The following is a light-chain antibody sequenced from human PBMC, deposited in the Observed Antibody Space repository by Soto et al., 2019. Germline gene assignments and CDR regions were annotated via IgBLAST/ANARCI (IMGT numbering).Light chain of an antibody. CDR3: QQYSSYSSWT. CDR2: DVS. CDR1: QPINTF. J-gene: IGKJ1*01. Sequence: DIQMTQSPSTLSVSVGDRVTITCRASQPINTFLGWYQQKPGKAPNLLIYDVSTLERGVPSRFSGSGSGTEFTLTISSLQADDFAIYYCQQYSSYSSWTFGQGTKVEI. V-gene: IGKV1-5*01.